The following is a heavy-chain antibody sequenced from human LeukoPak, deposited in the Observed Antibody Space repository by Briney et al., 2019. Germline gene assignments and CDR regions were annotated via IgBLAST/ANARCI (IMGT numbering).Heavy chain of an antibody. J-gene: IGHJ4*02. CDR1: GYTFTNYH. CDR2: ISPYNGNT. CDR3: ARAGSGSGWYFDY. V-gene: IGHV1-18*01. Sequence: ASVKVSCKASGYTFTNYHISWVRQAPGQGLEWMGWISPYNGNTRYAQKFQGRVAMTTDTSTTTAYMELRGLRFNDTAVYYCARAGSGSGWYFDYWGQGTLVTVSS. D-gene: IGHD6-19*01.